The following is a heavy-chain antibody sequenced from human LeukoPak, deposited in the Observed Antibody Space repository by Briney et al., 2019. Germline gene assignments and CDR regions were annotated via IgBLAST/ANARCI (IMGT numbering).Heavy chain of an antibody. J-gene: IGHJ6*02. D-gene: IGHD6-13*01. Sequence: PGGSLRLSCAASGFSFRDFGMHWVRQAPGKGLEWLAIIWYDGSIKYYADSVKGRFTISRDNSKNTLYLQMSSLRVDDTAVYYCAKAASSSWPSYYYGMDVWGQGTTVTVSS. CDR1: GFSFRDFG. V-gene: IGHV3-33*06. CDR2: IWYDGSIK. CDR3: AKAASSSWPSYYYGMDV.